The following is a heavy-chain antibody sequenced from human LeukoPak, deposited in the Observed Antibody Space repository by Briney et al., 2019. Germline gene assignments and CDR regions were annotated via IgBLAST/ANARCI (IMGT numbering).Heavy chain of an antibody. CDR1: GYKFSNYW. CDR3: ARRPTTKFDY. D-gene: IGHD4-11*01. J-gene: IGHJ4*02. CDR2: IYPDDSDT. V-gene: IGHV5-51*01. Sequence: GESLKISCKGSGYKFSNYWIAWVRQMPGKGLEWMGIIYPDDSDTRYSPSFQGQVTISVDKSINTVYLQWSSLKASDTALYYCARRPTTKFDYWGQGTLVSVSS.